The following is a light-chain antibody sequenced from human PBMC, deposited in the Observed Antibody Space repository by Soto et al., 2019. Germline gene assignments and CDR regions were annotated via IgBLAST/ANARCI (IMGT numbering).Light chain of an antibody. CDR1: ASTFGRNY. CDR3: AAWDDNLSGLYV. CDR2: RNS. J-gene: IGLJ1*01. Sequence: QSALTQSPSAYGTPGQRVTISCSGSASTFGRNYVYWYQQLPGTAPKLLIYRNSQRPSGVPDRFSGSKSGTSASLAISGLRSEDEADYYCAAWDDNLSGLYVFGAGTKVTVL. V-gene: IGLV1-47*01.